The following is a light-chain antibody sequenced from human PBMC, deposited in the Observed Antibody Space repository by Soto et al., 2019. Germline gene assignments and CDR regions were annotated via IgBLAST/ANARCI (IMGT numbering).Light chain of an antibody. Sequence: EIVLIQSPATLSLSPGEGAALSCRASQSVSDFLAWYQQKPGQVPRLLIYEASRRATGIPARFSGSGSGTDFTLVISSLEPEDFAIYYCQQRYNWPWTFGQGTKVEI. CDR3: QQRYNWPWT. CDR1: QSVSDF. CDR2: EAS. J-gene: IGKJ1*01. V-gene: IGKV3-11*01.